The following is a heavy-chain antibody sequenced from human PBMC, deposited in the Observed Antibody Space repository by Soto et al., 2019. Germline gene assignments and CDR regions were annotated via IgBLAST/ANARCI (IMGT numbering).Heavy chain of an antibody. CDR3: VRKGIGDLQGLADV. Sequence: QVQLQQSGPGLVKPSETLSLTCTVSSGPSRSHNWGWIRQPPGRGLEWIGYVYYTGSTSYNPSLKSRVTISAETSTNPLSLTLRSVTAADTAVYYCVRKGIGDLQGLADVWGQGTTVSVSS. CDR1: SGPSRSHN. CDR2: VYYTGST. V-gene: IGHV4-59*08. D-gene: IGHD3-10*01. J-gene: IGHJ6*02.